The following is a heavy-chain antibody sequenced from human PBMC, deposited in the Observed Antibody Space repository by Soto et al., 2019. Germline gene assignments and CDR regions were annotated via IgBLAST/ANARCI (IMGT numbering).Heavy chain of an antibody. V-gene: IGHV4-59*01. Sequence: SETLSLTCTVSGGSIRNYYGSWIRQPPGKGLKWIGNIYYSGTTNYNPSLKSRVTISVDTSKNQFSLKLSSVTAADTAVYYCAMGGYYYYMDVWGKGTTVTVSS. D-gene: IGHD2-8*01. J-gene: IGHJ6*03. CDR3: AMGGYYYYMDV. CDR1: GGSIRNYY. CDR2: IYYSGTT.